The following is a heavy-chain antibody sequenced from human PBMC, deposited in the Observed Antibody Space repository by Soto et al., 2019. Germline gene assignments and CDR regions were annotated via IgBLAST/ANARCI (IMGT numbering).Heavy chain of an antibody. CDR3: ARGQRYSLPGDFDY. J-gene: IGHJ4*02. CDR2: MNPNSGNT. CDR1: GYTFTSYD. Sequence: GASVNVSCKASGYTFTSYDINWVRQATGQGLEWMGWMNPNSGNTGYAQKFQGRVTMTRNTSISTAYMELSSLRSEDTAVYYCARGQRYSLPGDFDYWGQGTLVTVSS. D-gene: IGHD6-13*01. V-gene: IGHV1-8*01.